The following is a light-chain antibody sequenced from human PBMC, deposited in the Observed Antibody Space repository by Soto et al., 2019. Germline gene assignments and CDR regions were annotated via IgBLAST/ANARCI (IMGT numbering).Light chain of an antibody. J-gene: IGKJ5*01. CDR2: DTS. V-gene: IGKV3-11*01. CDR3: QQRAN. Sequence: EIVLTQSPATLSLSPGERATLSCRASQSFSGYLAWYQQRPGQAPRLLIYDTSNRATGIPGRFNGGGSGTEFTLTIDSLEPEDVAVYYCQQRANFGQGTRLEIK. CDR1: QSFSGY.